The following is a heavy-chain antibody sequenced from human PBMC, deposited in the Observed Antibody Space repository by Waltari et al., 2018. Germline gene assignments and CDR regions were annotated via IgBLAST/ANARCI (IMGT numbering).Heavy chain of an antibody. CDR3: ARDRGYCSGGSCYPDNWFDP. J-gene: IGHJ5*02. CDR2: IYYSGST. V-gene: IGHV4-59*01. CDR1: GGSISSYY. D-gene: IGHD2-15*01. Sequence: QVQLQESGPGLVKPSETLSLTCTVSGGSISSYYWSWFRQPPGKGLEWIGYIYYSGSTNYHPSLKSRVTRSVDTSKNQFSLKLSSVTAADTAVYYCARDRGYCSGGSCYPDNWFDPWGQGTLVTVSS.